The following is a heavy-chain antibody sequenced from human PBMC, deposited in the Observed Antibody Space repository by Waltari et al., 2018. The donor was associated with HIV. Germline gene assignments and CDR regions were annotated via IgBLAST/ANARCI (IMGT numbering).Heavy chain of an antibody. V-gene: IGHV3-21*01. Sequence: EVQLVESGGGLVKPGGSLRLSCAASGFTFSSYSMNWVRQAPGKGLEWVSSISSSSSYIYYADSVKGRFTISRDNAKNSLYLQMNSLRAEDTAVYYCARDNPDSSGYPSPDYWGQGTLVTVSS. J-gene: IGHJ4*02. CDR3: ARDNPDSSGYPSPDY. D-gene: IGHD3-22*01. CDR2: ISSSSSYI. CDR1: GFTFSSYS.